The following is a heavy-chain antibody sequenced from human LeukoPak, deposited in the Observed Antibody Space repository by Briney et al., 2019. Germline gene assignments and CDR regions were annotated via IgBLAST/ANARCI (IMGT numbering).Heavy chain of an antibody. J-gene: IGHJ4*02. CDR2: IYHSGST. CDR3: AGAPPTLYDSSGYQDY. Sequence: PSETLSLTCAVSGGSISSSNWWSWVRQPPGKGLEWIGEIYHSGSTNYNPSLKSRVTISVDKSKNQFSLKLSSVTAADTAVYYCAGAPPTLYDSSGYQDYWGQGTLVTVSS. CDR1: GGSISSSNW. D-gene: IGHD3-22*01. V-gene: IGHV4-4*02.